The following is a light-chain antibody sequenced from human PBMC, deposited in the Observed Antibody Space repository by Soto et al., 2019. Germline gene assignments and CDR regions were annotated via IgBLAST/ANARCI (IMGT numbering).Light chain of an antibody. CDR3: QSYDSSLSGYV. Sequence: QSVLTQPPSVSGAPGQRVTGSCTGSSSNIGAGYDVHWYQQLPGTAPKLLIYGNSNRPSGVPDRFSGSKSGTSASLAITGLQAEDEADYYCQSYDSSLSGYVFGTATKLTVL. J-gene: IGLJ1*01. CDR1: SSNIGAGYD. CDR2: GNS. V-gene: IGLV1-40*01.